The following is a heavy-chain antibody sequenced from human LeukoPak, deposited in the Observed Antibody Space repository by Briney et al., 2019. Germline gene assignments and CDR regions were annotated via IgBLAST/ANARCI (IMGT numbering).Heavy chain of an antibody. CDR1: GFTFSSYS. Sequence: GGSLRLSCAASGFTFSSYSMNWVRQAPGKGLEWVSYISSSSSTIYYADSVKGRFTISRDNAKNSLYLQMNSLRAEDTAVYYCAKLGVMDYYDSSGYYSWFDYWGQGTLVTVSS. V-gene: IGHV3-48*01. D-gene: IGHD3-22*01. J-gene: IGHJ4*02. CDR2: ISSSSSTI. CDR3: AKLGVMDYYDSSGYYSWFDY.